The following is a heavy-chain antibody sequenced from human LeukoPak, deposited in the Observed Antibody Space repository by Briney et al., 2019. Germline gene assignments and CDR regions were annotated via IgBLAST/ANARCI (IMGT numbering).Heavy chain of an antibody. Sequence: GGSLRLSCAASGFTFSSHAMRWVRQAPGKALEWVPAISGSGGSTYYADSVKGRFTISRDNSKNTLYLQMSSLRAEDTAVYYCAKDPPRYCSSTSCYTFWGQGTLVTVSS. CDR2: ISGSGGST. D-gene: IGHD2-2*02. CDR1: GFTFSSHA. V-gene: IGHV3-23*01. CDR3: AKDPPRYCSSTSCYTF. J-gene: IGHJ4*02.